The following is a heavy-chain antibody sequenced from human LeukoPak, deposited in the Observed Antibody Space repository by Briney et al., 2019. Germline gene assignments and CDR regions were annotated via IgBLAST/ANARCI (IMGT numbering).Heavy chain of an antibody. V-gene: IGHV4-61*08. CDR1: GGSISSGDYS. CDR2: ISYSGST. Sequence: SETLSLTCTVSGGSISSGDYSWSWIRQPPGKGLEWIGYISYSGSTNYNPSLKSRVTISVDTSKNQFSLKLSSVTAADTAVYYCARDKPYDSSGYSWAFDIWGQGTMVTVSS. D-gene: IGHD3-22*01. J-gene: IGHJ3*02. CDR3: ARDKPYDSSGYSWAFDI.